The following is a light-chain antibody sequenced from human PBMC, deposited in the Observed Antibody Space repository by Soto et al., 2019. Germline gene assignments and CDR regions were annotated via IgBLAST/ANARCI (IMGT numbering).Light chain of an antibody. Sequence: EIVMTQSPATLSVSTGERATLSCRASQSVGSSLAWYQQKPGQAPRLLIYGASIRATGVPARFSGSGSGTEFTLTISSLQSEDFAVYYCHRYNNWPFTFGQGTRLDIK. CDR1: QSVGSS. V-gene: IGKV3-15*01. CDR2: GAS. J-gene: IGKJ5*01. CDR3: HRYNNWPFT.